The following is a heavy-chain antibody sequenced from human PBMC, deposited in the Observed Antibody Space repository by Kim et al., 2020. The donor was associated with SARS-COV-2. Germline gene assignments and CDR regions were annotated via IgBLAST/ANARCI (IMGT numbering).Heavy chain of an antibody. CDR1: GGSISSYY. CDR3: ARDRAGGTQRAYYYGMDV. J-gene: IGHJ6*02. D-gene: IGHD1-1*01. CDR2: IYNSGST. Sequence: SETLSLTCTVSGGSISSYYWSWIRQPAGKGLEWIGRIYNSGSTNYNPSLKSRVTISVDTSKNQFSLKLSSVTAADTAGYYCARDRAGGTQRAYYYGMDVWGQGTTVTVSS. V-gene: IGHV4-4*07.